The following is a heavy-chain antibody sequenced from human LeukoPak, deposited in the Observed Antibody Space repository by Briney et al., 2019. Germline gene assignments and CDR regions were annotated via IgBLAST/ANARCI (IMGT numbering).Heavy chain of an antibody. CDR2: IYYSGST. D-gene: IGHD4-17*01. J-gene: IGHJ4*02. CDR3: ARQGRSTVTTIDY. CDR1: GGSISSSCYY. Sequence: PSETLSLTCTVSGGSISSSCYYWGWIRQPPGKGLEWIGSIYYSGSTYYNLYLKCRVTISVDTSKNQFSLKLSSVTAADTAVYYCARQGRSTVTTIDYWGQGTLVTVSS. V-gene: IGHV4-39*01.